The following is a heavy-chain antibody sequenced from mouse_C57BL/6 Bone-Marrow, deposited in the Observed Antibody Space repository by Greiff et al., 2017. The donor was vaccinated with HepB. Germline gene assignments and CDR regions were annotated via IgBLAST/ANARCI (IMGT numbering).Heavy chain of an antibody. V-gene: IGHV1-80*01. CDR3: APFLYAMDY. Sequence: LQESGAELVKPGASVKISCKASGYAFSSYCMNWVKQRPGKGLEWIGQIYPGDGDTNYNGKFKGKATLTADKSSSTAYMQLSSLTSEDSAVYFCAPFLYAMDYWGQGTSVTVSS. J-gene: IGHJ4*01. CDR2: IYPGDGDT. CDR1: GYAFSSYC.